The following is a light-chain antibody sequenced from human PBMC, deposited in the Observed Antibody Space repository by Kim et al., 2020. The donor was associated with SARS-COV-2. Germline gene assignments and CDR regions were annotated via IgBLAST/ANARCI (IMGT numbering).Light chain of an antibody. CDR1: NIGSKN. CDR2: RDI. J-gene: IGLJ1*01. V-gene: IGLV3-9*01. Sequence: SYELTQPLSVSVALGQTARITCGGDNIGSKNVHWYQQKPGQAPVLVIYRDINRPSGIPERFSGSNSGNTATLTISSAQAGDEADYYCQVWVRGSIRVFGT. CDR3: QVWVRGSIRV.